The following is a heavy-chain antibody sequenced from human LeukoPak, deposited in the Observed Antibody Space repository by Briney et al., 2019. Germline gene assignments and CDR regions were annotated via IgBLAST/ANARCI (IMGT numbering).Heavy chain of an antibody. CDR2: IYHSGST. CDR1: GGSISSGGYS. CDR3: ARATPKYCSGGSCYSFDY. J-gene: IGHJ4*02. V-gene: IGHV4-30-2*01. D-gene: IGHD2-15*01. Sequence: PSETLSLTCAVSGGSISSGGYSWSWIRQPPGKGLEWIGYIYHSGSTYYNPSLKSRVTISVDRSKNQFSLKLGSVTAADTAVYYCARATPKYCSGGSCYSFDYWGQGTLVTVSS.